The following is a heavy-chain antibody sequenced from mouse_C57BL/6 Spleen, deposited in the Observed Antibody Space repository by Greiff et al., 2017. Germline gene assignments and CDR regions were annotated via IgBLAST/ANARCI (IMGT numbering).Heavy chain of an antibody. CDR2: ISGGGGNT. CDR1: GFTFSSYT. D-gene: IGHD4-1*01. Sequence: DVKLVESGGGLVKPGGSLKLSCAASGFTFSSYTMSWVRQTPEKRLEWVATISGGGGNTYDPDSVKGRFTISRDNAKNTLYLQMSSLRSEDTALYYCARLLTGGFDYWGQGTTLTVSS. J-gene: IGHJ2*01. V-gene: IGHV5-9*01. CDR3: ARLLTGGFDY.